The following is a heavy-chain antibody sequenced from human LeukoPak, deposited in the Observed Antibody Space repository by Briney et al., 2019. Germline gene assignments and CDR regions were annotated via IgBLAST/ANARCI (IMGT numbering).Heavy chain of an antibody. J-gene: IGHJ4*02. D-gene: IGHD2-8*01. CDR1: GFTVSSNY. Sequence: GGSLRLSCAASGFTVSSNYMSWVRQAPGKGLEWVSVIYSGGSTYYADSVKGRFTISRDNSKNTLYLQMNSLRAEGTAVYYCARGDGGETTNGGYYFNYWGQGTLVTVSS. V-gene: IGHV3-53*01. CDR2: IYSGGST. CDR3: ARGDGGETTNGGYYFNY.